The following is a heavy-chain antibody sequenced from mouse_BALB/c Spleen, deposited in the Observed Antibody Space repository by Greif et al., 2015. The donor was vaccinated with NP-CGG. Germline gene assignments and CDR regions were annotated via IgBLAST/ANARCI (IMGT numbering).Heavy chain of an antibody. Sequence: QVQLQQSGPELVKPGASVKISCKASGYAFSSSWVNWVKQRPGQGLEWIGRIYPGDGDTNYNGKFKGKATLTADKSSSTAYMQLSSLTSVDSAVYFCARGILPYYFDYWGQGTTLTVSS. CDR2: IYPGDGDT. D-gene: IGHD1-1*01. V-gene: IGHV1-82*01. CDR3: ARGILPYYFDY. CDR1: GYAFSSSW. J-gene: IGHJ2*01.